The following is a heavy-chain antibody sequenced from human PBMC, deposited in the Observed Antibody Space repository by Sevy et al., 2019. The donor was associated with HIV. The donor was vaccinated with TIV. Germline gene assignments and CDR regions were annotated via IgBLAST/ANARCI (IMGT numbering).Heavy chain of an antibody. Sequence: ASVKVSCKASGYTFTSYGISWVRQAPGQGLERMGWISAYNGNTNYAQKLQGRVTMTTDTSTSTAYMELRSLRSDDTAVYYCARDRRKYCSSTSCFLVFGYWGQGTLVTVSS. V-gene: IGHV1-18*01. CDR2: ISAYNGNT. D-gene: IGHD2-2*01. CDR1: GYTFTSYG. CDR3: ARDRRKYCSSTSCFLVFGY. J-gene: IGHJ4*02.